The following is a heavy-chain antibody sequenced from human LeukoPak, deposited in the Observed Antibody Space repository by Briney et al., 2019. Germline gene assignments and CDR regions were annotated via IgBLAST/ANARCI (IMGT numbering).Heavy chain of an antibody. CDR2: IYTGGST. V-gene: IGHV3-66*01. CDR3: SASRPHYGDYYGLDV. CDR1: GFTVSNNY. D-gene: IGHD4/OR15-4a*01. Sequence: GGSLRLSCAASGFTVSNNYMSWVRQAPGKGLEWVSVIYTGGSTYYADSVKGRFTISRDNLKNTLDLQMNSLRAEDTAVYFCSASRPHYGDYYGLDVWGHGTTVTVSS. J-gene: IGHJ6*02.